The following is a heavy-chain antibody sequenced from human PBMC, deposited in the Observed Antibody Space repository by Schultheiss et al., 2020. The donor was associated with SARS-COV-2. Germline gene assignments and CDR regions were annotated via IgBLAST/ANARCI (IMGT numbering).Heavy chain of an antibody. CDR1: GFTFSSYW. D-gene: IGHD6-13*01. CDR3: ARGLAAAGYGMDV. CDR2: ISYDGSNK. Sequence: GESLKISCAASGFTFSSYWMSWVRQAPGKGLEWVAVISYDGSNKYYADSVKGRFTISRDNSKNTLYLQMNSLRAEDTAVYYCARGLAAAGYGMDVWGQGTTVTVSS. J-gene: IGHJ6*02. V-gene: IGHV3-30-3*01.